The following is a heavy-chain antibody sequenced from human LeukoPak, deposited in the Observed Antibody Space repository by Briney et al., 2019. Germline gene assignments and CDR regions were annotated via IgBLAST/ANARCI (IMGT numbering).Heavy chain of an antibody. CDR1: GGSISSSSYY. D-gene: IGHD4-17*01. V-gene: IGHV4-39*07. J-gene: IGHJ5*02. CDR3: ARDLGPNYGDYVGDWFDP. Sequence: PSETLSLTCTVSGGSISSSSYYWGWIRQPPGKGLEWIGSTYYSGSTYYNPSLKSRATISVDTSKNQFSLKLSSVTAADTAVYYCARDLGPNYGDYVGDWFDPWGQGTLVTVSS. CDR2: TYYSGST.